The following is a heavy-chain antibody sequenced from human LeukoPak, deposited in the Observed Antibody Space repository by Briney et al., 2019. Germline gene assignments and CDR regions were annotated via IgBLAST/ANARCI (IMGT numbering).Heavy chain of an antibody. V-gene: IGHV3-11*05. CDR2: ISGNSGYT. Sequence: GGSLRLSCAASGFSFSDNYMSWVRQAPGKGLEWISYISGNSGYTSFADSVKGRFTIHRDNARNSVYLQMNSLRAEDTAVYYCAKDPYYYDTSGYNGDYWGQGTLVTVSS. CDR1: GFSFSDNY. D-gene: IGHD3-22*01. CDR3: AKDPYYYDTSGYNGDY. J-gene: IGHJ4*02.